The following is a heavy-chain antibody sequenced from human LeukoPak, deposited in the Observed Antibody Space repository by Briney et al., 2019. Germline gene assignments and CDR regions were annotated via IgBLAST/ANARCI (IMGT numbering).Heavy chain of an antibody. CDR2: IYYSGST. CDR1: GDSISSDY. J-gene: IGHJ4*02. Sequence: SETLSLTCNVSGDSISSDYWSWIRQPPGKGLEWIGHIYYSGSTNYNPSLKSRVTILVDASKNHFFLKVSSVTAADTAVYYCARDSYGRDYYFDYWGQGTLVTVSS. D-gene: IGHD5-18*01. CDR3: ARDSYGRDYYFDY. V-gene: IGHV4-59*01.